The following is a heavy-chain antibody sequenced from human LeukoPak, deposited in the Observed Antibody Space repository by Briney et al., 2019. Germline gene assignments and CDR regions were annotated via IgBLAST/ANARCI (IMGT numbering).Heavy chain of an antibody. CDR3: TTDTQVVY. CDR2: IKSKTDGGTT. D-gene: IGHD2-21*01. V-gene: IGHV3-15*01. Sequence: GGSLRLSCAASGFSFTNAWMSWVRQAPGKGLEWVSRIKSKTDGGTTDYAAPVKGRFTISRDDSKNTLYLQMNSLKTEDTAVYYCTTDTQVVYWGQGTLVTVSS. CDR1: GFSFTNAW. J-gene: IGHJ4*02.